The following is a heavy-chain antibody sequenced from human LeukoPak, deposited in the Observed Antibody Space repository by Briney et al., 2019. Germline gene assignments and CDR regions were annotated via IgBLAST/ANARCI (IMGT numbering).Heavy chain of an antibody. V-gene: IGHV4-61*02. CDR1: GGSISSGSYY. Sequence: SQTLSLTCTVSGGSISSGSYYRSWIRQPAGKGLEWIGRIYTSGSTNYNPSLKSRVTISVDTSKNQFSLKLSSVTAADTAVYYCARGSSGYDSSGYSNYYYYGMDVWGQGTTVTVSS. J-gene: IGHJ6*02. CDR3: ARGSSGYDSSGYSNYYYYGMDV. CDR2: IYTSGST. D-gene: IGHD3-22*01.